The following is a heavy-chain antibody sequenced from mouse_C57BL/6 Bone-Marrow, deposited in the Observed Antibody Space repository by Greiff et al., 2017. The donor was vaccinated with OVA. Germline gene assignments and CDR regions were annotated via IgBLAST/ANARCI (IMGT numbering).Heavy chain of an antibody. D-gene: IGHD2-4*01. CDR2: ISYDGSN. J-gene: IGHJ2*01. CDR1: GYSITSGYY. CDR3: ARTRVDYFYYFDY. Sequence: SGPGLVKPSQSLSLTCSVTGYSITSGYYWNWIRQFPGNKLEWMGYISYDGSNNYNPSLKNRISITRDTSKNQFFLKLNSVTTEDTATYYCARTRVDYFYYFDYWGQGTTLTVSS. V-gene: IGHV3-6*01.